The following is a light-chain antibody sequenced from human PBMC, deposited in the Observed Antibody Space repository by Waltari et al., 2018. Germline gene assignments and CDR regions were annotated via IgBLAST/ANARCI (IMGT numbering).Light chain of an antibody. CDR1: QSVSSN. Sequence: EIVMTQSPATLSVSPGERATLSCRASQSVSSNLAWYQQKPGQAPRLLIDGASTRATGSPARFSGSGSGTEFTLTISSLQSEDFAVYYCQQYNNWHPLTFGGGTKVEIK. CDR3: QQYNNWHPLT. CDR2: GAS. J-gene: IGKJ4*01. V-gene: IGKV3-15*01.